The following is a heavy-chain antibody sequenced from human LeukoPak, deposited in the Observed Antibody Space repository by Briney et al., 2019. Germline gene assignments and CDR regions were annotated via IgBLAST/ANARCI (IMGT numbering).Heavy chain of an antibody. D-gene: IGHD4-17*01. Sequence: PGGSPRLSCAASGFTFSSYSMNWVRQAPGKGLEWVSSISSSSSYIYYADSVKGRFTISRDNAKNSLYLQMNSLRAEDTAAYYCARVPTDYGDYVWDYWGQGTLVTVSS. CDR2: ISSSSSYI. CDR3: ARVPTDYGDYVWDY. CDR1: GFTFSSYS. V-gene: IGHV3-21*01. J-gene: IGHJ4*02.